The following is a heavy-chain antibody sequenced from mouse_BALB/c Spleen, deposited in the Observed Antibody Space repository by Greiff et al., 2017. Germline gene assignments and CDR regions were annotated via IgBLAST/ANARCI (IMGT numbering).Heavy chain of an antibody. D-gene: IGHD4-1*01. CDR2: IDPSDSYT. J-gene: IGHJ2*01. CDR3: TREGGTGTVDY. CDR1: GYTFTSYW. V-gene: IGHV1S127*01. Sequence: VQLQQPGAELVKPGASVKMSCKASGYTFTSYWMHWVKQRPGQGLEWIGVIDPSDSYTSYNQKFKGKATLTVDTSSSTAYMQLSSLTSEDSAVYYCTREGGTGTVDYWGQGTTLTVSS.